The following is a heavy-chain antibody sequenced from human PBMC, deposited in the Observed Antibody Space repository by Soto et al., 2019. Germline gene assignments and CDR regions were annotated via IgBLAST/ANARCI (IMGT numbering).Heavy chain of an antibody. V-gene: IGHV4-4*02. J-gene: IGHJ3*01. D-gene: IGHD6-19*01. CDR3: AYSTGWYRHDV. CDR1: GDSISNSRW. CDR2: IFHSGDT. Sequence: QVQLQESGPGLVKPSGNLSLTCAVSGDSISNSRWWTWVRQPPGKGLEWIGDIFHSGDTNYNPSLKSRVFISVDQSQNQFSLKVSSVTAADTAVYYSAYSTGWYRHDVWGQGTLVTVSS.